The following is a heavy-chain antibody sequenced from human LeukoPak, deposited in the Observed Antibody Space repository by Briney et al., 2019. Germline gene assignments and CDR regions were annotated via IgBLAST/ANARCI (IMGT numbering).Heavy chain of an antibody. J-gene: IGHJ4*02. V-gene: IGHV3-30*18. D-gene: IGHD5-12*01. CDR3: AKEWLRFSLDY. Sequence: GGSLRLSCAASGFTFSSYGMHWVRQAPGKGLEWVVVISYDGSNKYYADSVKGRFTISRDNSKNTLYLQMNSLRAEDTAVYYCAKEWLRFSLDYWGQGTLVTVSS. CDR2: ISYDGSNK. CDR1: GFTFSSYG.